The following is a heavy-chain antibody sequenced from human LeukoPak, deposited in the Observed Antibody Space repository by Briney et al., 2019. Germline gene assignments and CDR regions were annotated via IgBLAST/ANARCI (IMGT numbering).Heavy chain of an antibody. Sequence: ASVKVSCKASGGTFSSYAISWVRQAPGQGLEWMGGIIPIFGTANYAQKFQGRVTITTDESTSTAYMELSSLRSEDTAVYYCARDPRYSSGSYYYYYGMDVWGQGTTVTVSS. CDR2: IIPIFGTA. J-gene: IGHJ6*02. CDR3: ARDPRYSSGSYYYYYGMDV. V-gene: IGHV1-69*05. CDR1: GGTFSSYA. D-gene: IGHD6-19*01.